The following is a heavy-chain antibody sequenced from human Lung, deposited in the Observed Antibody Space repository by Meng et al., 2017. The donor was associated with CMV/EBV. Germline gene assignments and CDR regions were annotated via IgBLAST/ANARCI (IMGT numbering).Heavy chain of an antibody. J-gene: IGHJ1*01. V-gene: IGHV4-4*02. CDR3: LRRSGGSV. Sequence: QIQLQEPGPGLVKPSGTLSLTCAVSGDSITNHNWWAWVRQPPGKGLEWIGEIPHRGSSAYNPSLKSRVSMSIDKSKNQFSLKLTSVTAADTAVYHCLRRSGGSVWGQGTLVTVSS. CDR1: GDSITNHNW. D-gene: IGHD3-10*01. CDR2: IPHRGSS.